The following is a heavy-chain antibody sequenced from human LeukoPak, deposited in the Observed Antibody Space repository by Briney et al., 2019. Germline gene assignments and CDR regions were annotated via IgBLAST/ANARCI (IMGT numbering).Heavy chain of an antibody. CDR3: ARGAWSSMAAPLDY. J-gene: IGHJ4*02. D-gene: IGHD6-6*01. V-gene: IGHV3-48*04. CDR2: IISTSSTI. Sequence: GGSLRLSCAASGFTFNSFSMSWVRQAPGKGLEWLSYIISTSSTIFYADSVKGRFTTSRDNAKNSLYLQMNSLRAEDTAVYYCARGAWSSMAAPLDYWGRGTLVTVSS. CDR1: GFTFNSFS.